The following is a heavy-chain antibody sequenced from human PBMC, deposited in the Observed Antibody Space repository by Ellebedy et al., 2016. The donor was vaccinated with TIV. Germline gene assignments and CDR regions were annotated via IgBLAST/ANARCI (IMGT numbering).Heavy chain of an antibody. Sequence: MPSETLSLTCTVSGGSISSYYWSWIRQPPGKGLEWIGYIYYSGSTNYNPSLKSRVTISVDTSKNQFSLQLSSVTAADTAVYYCARWTVGRYGDYFDYWGQGTLVTVSS. CDR3: ARWTVGRYGDYFDY. CDR1: GGSISSYY. CDR2: IYYSGST. D-gene: IGHD4-17*01. V-gene: IGHV4-59*08. J-gene: IGHJ4*02.